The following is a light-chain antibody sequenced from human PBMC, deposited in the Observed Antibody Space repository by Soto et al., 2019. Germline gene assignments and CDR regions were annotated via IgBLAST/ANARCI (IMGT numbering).Light chain of an antibody. Sequence: DIQMTQSPSSLSASVGDRVTITCRASQSISGYLNWYQQKPGRAPNLLIYTAFSLQSGVPSRFSGSASGTDFTLTIRSLQPEDFATYYCLHTYSTPGTFGQGTKLEIK. V-gene: IGKV1-39*01. J-gene: IGKJ2*02. CDR2: TAF. CDR1: QSISGY. CDR3: LHTYSTPGT.